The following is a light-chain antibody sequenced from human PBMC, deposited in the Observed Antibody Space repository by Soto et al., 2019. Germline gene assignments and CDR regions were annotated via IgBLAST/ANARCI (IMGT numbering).Light chain of an antibody. CDR3: QRYNGAPRT. J-gene: IGKJ1*01. V-gene: IGKV1-27*01. CDR2: AAS. CDR1: QGISNY. Sequence: DIQMTQSPSSLSASVGDRVTITCRASQGISNYLAWYQQKPGKVPQLLIYAASTLQSGVPSRCSVSGSGTDCTLTISSLQPEDVVTCDSQRYNGAPRTCGEGTKLEIK.